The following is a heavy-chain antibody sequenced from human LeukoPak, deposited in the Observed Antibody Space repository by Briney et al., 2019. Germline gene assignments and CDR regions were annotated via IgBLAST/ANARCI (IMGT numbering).Heavy chain of an antibody. Sequence: GGSPRLSCAVSGITLSNYGMSWVRQAPGKGLEWVAGISDSGGSTKYADSVKGRFTISRDNPKNTLFLQMNSLRAEDTAVYFYAKRGVVIRVVLVGFHKEAYYFESWGQGALVTVSS. CDR1: GITLSNYG. CDR3: AKRGVVIRVVLVGFHKEAYYFES. J-gene: IGHJ4*02. CDR2: ISDSGGST. V-gene: IGHV3-23*01. D-gene: IGHD3/OR15-3a*01.